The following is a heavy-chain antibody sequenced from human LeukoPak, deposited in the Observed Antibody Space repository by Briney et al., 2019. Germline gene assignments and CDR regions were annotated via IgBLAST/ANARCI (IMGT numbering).Heavy chain of an antibody. CDR2: INPGGGST. CDR1: GYTFTSYY. Sequence: ASVKVSCKASGYTFTSYYMHWVRQAPGQGLEWMGIINPGGGSTSYAQKFQGRVTMTRDTSTSTVYMELSSLRSEDTAVYYCARDLGQLGAFDYWGQGTLVTVSS. D-gene: IGHD1-1*01. CDR3: ARDLGQLGAFDY. J-gene: IGHJ4*02. V-gene: IGHV1-46*01.